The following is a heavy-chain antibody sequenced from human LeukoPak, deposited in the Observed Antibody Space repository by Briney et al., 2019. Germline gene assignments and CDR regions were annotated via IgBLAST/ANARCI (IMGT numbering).Heavy chain of an antibody. D-gene: IGHD2-15*01. CDR3: ARDIEYRFDP. CDR1: GGSISSGGYY. CDR2: IYYSGST. J-gene: IGHJ5*02. V-gene: IGHV4-31*03. Sequence: SQTLSLTCTVPGGSISSGGYYWSWIRQHPGKGLEWIGYIYYSGSTYYNPSLKSRVTISVDTSKNQFSLKLSSVTAADTAVYYCARDIEYRFDPWGQGTLVTVSS.